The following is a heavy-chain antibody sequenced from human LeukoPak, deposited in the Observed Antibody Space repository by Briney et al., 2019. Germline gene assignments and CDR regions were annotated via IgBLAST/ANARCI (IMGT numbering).Heavy chain of an antibody. CDR2: INHSGST. V-gene: IGHV4-34*01. J-gene: IGHJ4*02. CDR3: ARAPHYGGNSWYY. Sequence: PSETLSLTCAVYGVSFSGYYWSWIRQPPGKGLEWIGEINHSGSTNYNPSLKSRVTISVDTSKNQFSLKLSSVTAADTAVYYCARAPHYGGNSWYYWGQGTLVTVSS. CDR1: GVSFSGYY. D-gene: IGHD4-23*01.